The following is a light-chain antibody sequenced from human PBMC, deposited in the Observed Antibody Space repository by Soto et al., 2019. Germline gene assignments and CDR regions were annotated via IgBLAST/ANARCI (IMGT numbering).Light chain of an antibody. V-gene: IGLV1-47*01. J-gene: IGLJ3*02. CDR3: PAWDDSLRGWV. CDR2: RDS. CDR1: SSSIGSNY. Sequence: QSVLTQPPSASGTPGQRVTISCSESSSSIGSNYIYWYQQLPGTAPKLLIYRDSQRPSGVPDRFSGSKSGTSASLAISGLRSEDEADYYCPAWDDSLRGWVFGGGPKVTVL.